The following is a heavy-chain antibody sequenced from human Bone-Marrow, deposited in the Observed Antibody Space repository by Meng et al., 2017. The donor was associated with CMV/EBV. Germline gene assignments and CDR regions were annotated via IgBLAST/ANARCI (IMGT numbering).Heavy chain of an antibody. CDR2: ISAYNGNT. CDR1: GGTFSSYA. Sequence: ASVKVSCKASGGTFSSYAISWVRQAPGQGLEWMGWISAYNGNTNYAQKLQGRVTMTTDTSTSTAYMELRSLRSDDTAVYYCARAKITMVRGGNWFDPWGQGTLVTVSS. CDR3: ARAKITMVRGGNWFDP. D-gene: IGHD3-10*01. J-gene: IGHJ5*02. V-gene: IGHV1-18*01.